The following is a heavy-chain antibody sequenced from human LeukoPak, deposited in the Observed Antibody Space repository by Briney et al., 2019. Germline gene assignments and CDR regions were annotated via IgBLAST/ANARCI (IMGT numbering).Heavy chain of an antibody. CDR3: TRGRYFDWPDY. CDR1: GGSISSGSYY. CDR2: IYTSGST. V-gene: IGHV4-61*02. Sequence: KPSETLSLTCTVSGGSISSGSYYWSWIRQPAGKGLEWIGRIYTSGSTNYNPSLKSRVTMSVDTSKNQFSLKLSSVTAADTAVYYCTRGRYFDWPDYWGQGTLVTVSS. D-gene: IGHD3-9*01. J-gene: IGHJ4*02.